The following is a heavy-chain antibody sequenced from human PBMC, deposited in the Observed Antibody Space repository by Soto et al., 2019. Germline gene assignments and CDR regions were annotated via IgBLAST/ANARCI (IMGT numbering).Heavy chain of an antibody. CDR2: IGTAGDT. D-gene: IGHD3-16*01. J-gene: IGHJ4*02. V-gene: IGHV3-13*01. Sequence: ESGGGLVQPGGSLRLSCAASGFTFSSYDMHWVRQATGKGLEWVSAIGTAGDTYYPGSVKGRFTISRENAKNSLYLQMNSLRAGDTAVYYCARVIPKGGYFDYWGQGTLVTVSS. CDR1: GFTFSSYD. CDR3: ARVIPKGGYFDY.